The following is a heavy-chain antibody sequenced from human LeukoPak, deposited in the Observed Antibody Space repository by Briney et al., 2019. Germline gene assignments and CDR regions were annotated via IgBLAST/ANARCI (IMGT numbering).Heavy chain of an antibody. CDR3: ARPAYDFWSGELYGMDV. CDR2: INHSGST. CDR1: GGSFSGYY. Sequence: SETLSLTCAVYGGSFSGYYWSWIRQPPGKGLEWIGEINHSGSTNYNPSLKSRVTISIDTSKNQFSLKLSSVTAADTAVYYCARPAYDFWSGELYGMDVWGQGTTVTVSS. V-gene: IGHV4-34*01. J-gene: IGHJ6*02. D-gene: IGHD3-3*01.